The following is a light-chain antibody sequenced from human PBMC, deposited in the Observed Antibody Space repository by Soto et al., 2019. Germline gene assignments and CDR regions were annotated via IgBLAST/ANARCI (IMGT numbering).Light chain of an antibody. CDR3: EQYNNYEIFN. CDR1: QSINSW. J-gene: IGKJ3*01. CDR2: KAS. Sequence: DIQMTQSPSTLSASVGDRVTITCRASQSINSWLAWYQQKPGKAPTLLIYKASSLESGVPSRFSGSGSGTDFTPTISSLQPEDFENYYCEQYNNYEIFNCGPGTEVDIK. V-gene: IGKV1-5*03.